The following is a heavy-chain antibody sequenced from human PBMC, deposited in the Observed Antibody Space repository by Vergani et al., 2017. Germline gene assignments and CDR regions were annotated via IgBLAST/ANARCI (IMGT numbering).Heavy chain of an antibody. CDR2: IWYDGSNK. D-gene: IGHD2-21*02. CDR3: AKDVATTYCGGDCYSGLDAFDI. CDR1: GFTFSSYG. J-gene: IGHJ3*02. Sequence: VQLLESGGGLVQPGRSLRLSCAASGFTFSSYGMHWVRQAPGKGLEWVAVIWYDGSNKYYADSVKGRFTISRDNSKNTLYLQMNSLRAEDTAVYYCAKDVATTYCGGDCYSGLDAFDIWGQGTMVTVSS. V-gene: IGHV3-33*06.